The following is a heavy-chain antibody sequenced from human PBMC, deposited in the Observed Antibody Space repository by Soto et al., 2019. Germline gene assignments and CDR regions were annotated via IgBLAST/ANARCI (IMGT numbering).Heavy chain of an antibody. CDR3: ARDGYSYGLEGYYFDY. CDR2: ISAYNGNT. CDR1: GYTFTSYG. J-gene: IGHJ4*02. Sequence: ASVKVSCKASGYTFTSYGISWVRQAPGQGLEWMGWISAYNGNTNYAQKLQGRVTMTTDTSTSTAYMELRSLRSDDTAVYYRARDGYSYGLEGYYFDYWGQGTLVTVSS. V-gene: IGHV1-18*01. D-gene: IGHD5-18*01.